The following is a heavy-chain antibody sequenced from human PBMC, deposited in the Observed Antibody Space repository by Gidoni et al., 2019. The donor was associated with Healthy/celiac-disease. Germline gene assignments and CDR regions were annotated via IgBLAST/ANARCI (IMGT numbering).Heavy chain of an antibody. CDR3: ARWAWSGYRAAWFDP. V-gene: IGHV4-34*01. D-gene: IGHD3-3*01. CDR2: INHSGST. J-gene: IGHJ5*02. CDR1: GGSFSGYY. Sequence: QVQLQQWGAGLLKPSETLSLTCAVYGGSFSGYYWSWIRQPPGKGLEWIGEINHSGSTNYNPSLKSRVTISVDTSKNQFSLKLSSVTAADTAVYYCARWAWSGYRAAWFDPWGQGTLVTVSS.